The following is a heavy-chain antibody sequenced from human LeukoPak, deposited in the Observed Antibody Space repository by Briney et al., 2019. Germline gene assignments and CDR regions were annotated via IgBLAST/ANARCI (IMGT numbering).Heavy chain of an antibody. CDR1: GFTFSSYG. D-gene: IGHD4-11*01. CDR2: ISYDGGNK. CDR3: ATLTATVTTVVFDY. Sequence: PGRSLRLSCAASGFTFSSYGMHWVRQAPGKGLEWVAVISYDGGNKYYADSVKGRFTISRDNSKNTLYLQMNSLRAEDTAVYYCATLTATVTTVVFDYWGQGTLVTVSS. V-gene: IGHV3-30*03. J-gene: IGHJ4*02.